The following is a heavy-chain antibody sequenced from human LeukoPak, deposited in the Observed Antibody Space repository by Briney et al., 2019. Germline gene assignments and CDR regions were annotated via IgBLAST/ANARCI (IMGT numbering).Heavy chain of an antibody. CDR3: ASLGYCSGGSCDY. D-gene: IGHD2-15*01. Sequence: PGGSLRLSCAASGFTFSSYWMHWVRQAPEKGLVWVSRINSDGSSTSYADSVKGRFTISRDNAKNTLYLQMNSLRAEDTAVYYCASLGYCSGGSCDYWGQGTLVTVSS. CDR2: INSDGSST. CDR1: GFTFSSYW. J-gene: IGHJ4*02. V-gene: IGHV3-74*01.